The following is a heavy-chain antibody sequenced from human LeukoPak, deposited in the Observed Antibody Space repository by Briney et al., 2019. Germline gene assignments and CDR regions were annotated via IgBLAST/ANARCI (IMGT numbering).Heavy chain of an antibody. CDR3: TRPGPVGYFHGMDV. CDR2: IRSKAYAGTT. D-gene: IGHD1-26*01. J-gene: IGHJ6*04. CDR1: GFTLGDYA. Sequence: GGSLRLSCTSSGFTLGDYALSGVRQAPGKGLEGVGFIRSKAYAGTTEYAASVKGRFTVSRDDSKSIAYLQMNSVKTDDTAVYYCTRPGPVGYFHGMDVWAKGTRVRV. V-gene: IGHV3-49*04.